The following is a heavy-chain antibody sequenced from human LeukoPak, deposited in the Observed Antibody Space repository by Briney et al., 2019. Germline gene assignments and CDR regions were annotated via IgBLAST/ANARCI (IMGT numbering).Heavy chain of an antibody. Sequence: SETLSLTCTVSGGSINTYYWNWIRQPPGKGLEWIGYIYHSGSTNYNPSLQSRVTISVDTSKNQFSLNLNSVTAADTAVYYCARGGAARLHFQNWGQGTLVTVSS. CDR1: GGSINTYY. CDR3: ARGGAARLHFQN. CDR2: IYHSGST. V-gene: IGHV4-59*01. J-gene: IGHJ1*01. D-gene: IGHD6-6*01.